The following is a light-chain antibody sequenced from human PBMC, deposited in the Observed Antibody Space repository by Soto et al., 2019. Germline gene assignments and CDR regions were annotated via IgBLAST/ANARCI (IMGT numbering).Light chain of an antibody. Sequence: QSALTQPASVSGSPGQSITISCTGTSSDVGGYNYVSWYQQHPVKAPKLLIYEVSNRPSGVSNRFSGSKSANTASLTISGLQAEDEADYYCSSYTSSSTRVFGGGTKLTVL. J-gene: IGLJ3*02. CDR2: EVS. CDR1: SSDVGGYNY. CDR3: SSYTSSSTRV. V-gene: IGLV2-14*01.